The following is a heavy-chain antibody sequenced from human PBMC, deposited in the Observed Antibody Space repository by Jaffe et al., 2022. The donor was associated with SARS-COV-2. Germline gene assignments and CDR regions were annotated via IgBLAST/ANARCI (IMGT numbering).Heavy chain of an antibody. V-gene: IGHV3-48*02. D-gene: IGHD3-3*01. CDR2: ISSSSSTI. Sequence: EVQLVESGGGLVQPGGSLRLSCAASGFTFSSYSMNWVRQAPGKGLEWVSYISSSSSTIYYADSVKGRFTISRDNAKNSLYLQMNSLRDEDTAVYYCARDQFYDFWSGYTNYGMDVWGQGTTVTVSS. J-gene: IGHJ6*02. CDR3: ARDQFYDFWSGYTNYGMDV. CDR1: GFTFSSYS.